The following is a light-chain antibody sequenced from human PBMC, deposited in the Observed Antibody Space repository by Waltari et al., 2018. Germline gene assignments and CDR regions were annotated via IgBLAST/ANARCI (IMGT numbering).Light chain of an antibody. V-gene: IGKV2-28*01. J-gene: IGKJ4*01. Sequence: DIVMTQSPLSLHVTPGEPASISCSPSQSPLHSNGYNYLDWYLQKPVQSPQLLIYLGSNRASGVPDRFSGSGSGTDFTLKISRVEAEDVGVFYCMQALQTPLTFGGGTKVEIK. CDR3: MQALQTPLT. CDR1: QSPLHSNGYNY. CDR2: LGS.